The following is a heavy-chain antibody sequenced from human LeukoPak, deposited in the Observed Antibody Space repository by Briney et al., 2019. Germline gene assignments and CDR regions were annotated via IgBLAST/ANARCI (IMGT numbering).Heavy chain of an antibody. CDR2: IGYDGSNK. Sequence: PGGSLRLSCAASGFTFRSYGMHWVRRAPGKGLEWVSFIGYDGSNKYCTDSVKGRFTISRDNSKNTLYLQMNSLRTEDTAVYYCAKDSYYYYIDVWGKGTTVTVSS. CDR1: GFTFRSYG. CDR3: AKDSYYYYIDV. J-gene: IGHJ6*03. V-gene: IGHV3-30*02.